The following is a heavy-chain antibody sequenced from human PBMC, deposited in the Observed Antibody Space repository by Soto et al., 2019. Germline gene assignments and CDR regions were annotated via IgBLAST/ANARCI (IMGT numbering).Heavy chain of an antibody. Sequence: PSETLSLTCTVSGGSISSSSYYWGWIRQPPGKGLEWIGSIYYSGSTYYNPSLKSRVTISVETSKNQFSLKLSSVTAADTAVYYCARRQRLLWFGESDYYFDYWGQGTPVTVSS. CDR1: GGSISSSSYY. J-gene: IGHJ4*02. D-gene: IGHD3-10*01. CDR3: ARRQRLLWFGESDYYFDY. V-gene: IGHV4-39*01. CDR2: IYYSGST.